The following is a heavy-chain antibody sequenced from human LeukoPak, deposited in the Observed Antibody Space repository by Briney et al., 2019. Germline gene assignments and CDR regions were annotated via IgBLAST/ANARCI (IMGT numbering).Heavy chain of an antibody. V-gene: IGHV5-51*01. D-gene: IGHD3-22*01. CDR2: IYPDDSDT. Sequence: PGESLKISCKGSGYSFTNYWIAWVRQMPGKGLEWMGFIYPDDSDTRYSPSFQGQVTISDDKSITTAYLQWSSLKASDTAMYYCARAAESSGYYYIDFSHWGQGTLVTVSS. CDR3: ARAAESSGYYYIDFSH. J-gene: IGHJ1*01. CDR1: GYSFTNYW.